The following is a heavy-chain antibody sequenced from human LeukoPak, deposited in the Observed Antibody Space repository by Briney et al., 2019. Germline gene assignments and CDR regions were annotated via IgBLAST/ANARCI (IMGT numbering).Heavy chain of an antibody. CDR1: GFTFSSYW. V-gene: IGHV3-7*03. CDR2: IKQDGSEK. Sequence: PGGSLRLSCAASGFTFSSYWMNWARQAPGKGLEWVANIKQDGSEKYYVDSVKGRFTIFRDNAKNSLYLQMNSLRAEDTAVYYCAREARMTIFGVVTTDAFDIWGQGTMVTVSS. CDR3: AREARMTIFGVVTTDAFDI. D-gene: IGHD3-3*01. J-gene: IGHJ3*02.